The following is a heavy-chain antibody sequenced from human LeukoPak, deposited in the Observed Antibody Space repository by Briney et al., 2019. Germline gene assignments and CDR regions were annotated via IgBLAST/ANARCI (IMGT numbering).Heavy chain of an antibody. CDR2: IYYSGSI. CDR1: GASISSYY. CDR3: ARENPSGYYNRPIDY. D-gene: IGHD3-22*01. V-gene: IGHV4-59*01. Sequence: SETLSLTCTVSGASISSYYWSWIRQPPGKGLEWIGDIYYSGSIKYNPSLKSRVTMSVDTSKNQFSLKLSSATAADTAIYYCARENPSGYYNRPIDYWGQGTLVTVSS. J-gene: IGHJ4*02.